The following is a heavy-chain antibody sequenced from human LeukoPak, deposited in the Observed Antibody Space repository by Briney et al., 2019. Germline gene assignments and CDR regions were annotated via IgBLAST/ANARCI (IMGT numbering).Heavy chain of an antibody. CDR1: GGTFSIYA. D-gene: IGHD4-17*01. V-gene: IGHV1-69*13. Sequence: SVKVSCKASGGTFSIYAISWVRQAPGQGLEWMGGIIPIFGTANYAQKFQGRVTITADESTSTAYLELSSLRSEDTAVYYCARSLGGYGDPGNWFDPWGQGTLVTVSS. J-gene: IGHJ5*02. CDR2: IIPIFGTA. CDR3: ARSLGGYGDPGNWFDP.